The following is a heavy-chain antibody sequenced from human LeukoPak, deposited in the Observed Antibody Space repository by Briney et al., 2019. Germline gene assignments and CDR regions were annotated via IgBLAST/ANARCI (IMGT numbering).Heavy chain of an antibody. CDR2: IKQDGSKK. CDR1: GFPFSSYW. V-gene: IGHV3-7*04. D-gene: IGHD5-24*01. Sequence: PGGSLRLSRVASGFPFSSYWMTWVRQAPGKGLEWVANIKQDGSKKSYVDSVKGRFTISRDKAKNSLYLQMNSLRAEDTAIYYCTRVGYIDEGIDYWGQGTLVTVSS. CDR3: TRVGYIDEGIDY. J-gene: IGHJ4*02.